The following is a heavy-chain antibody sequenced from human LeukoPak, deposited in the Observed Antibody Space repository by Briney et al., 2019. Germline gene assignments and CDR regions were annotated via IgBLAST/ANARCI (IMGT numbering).Heavy chain of an antibody. CDR1: GDSISSNYC. V-gene: IGHV4-4*02. D-gene: IGHD4-17*01. Sequence: SETLSLTCAVSGDSISSNYCWRWVRQFPGKGLEWIGEVYRRGSTSYNPSLKSRVVISIDKSKNQYSLNLNSVTAADTAMYYCGRHAYGDSSAAFDIWGQGTRSPSPQ. J-gene: IGHJ3*02. CDR2: VYRRGST. CDR3: GRHAYGDSSAAFDI.